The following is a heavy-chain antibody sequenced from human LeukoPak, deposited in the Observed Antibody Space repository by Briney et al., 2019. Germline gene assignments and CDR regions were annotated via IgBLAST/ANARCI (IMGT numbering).Heavy chain of an antibody. CDR2: IKQDGSEK. V-gene: IGHV3-7*01. J-gene: IGHJ4*02. CDR3: ARTKYYYGSGSYYKALDY. CDR1: GFTFSSYW. Sequence: GGSLRLSCAASGFTFSSYWMNWVRQAPGKGLEWVANIKQDGSEKYYVDSVKGRFTISRDNAKNSLYLQMNSLRAEDTAVYYCARTKYYYGSGSYYKALDYWGQGTLVTVSS. D-gene: IGHD3-10*01.